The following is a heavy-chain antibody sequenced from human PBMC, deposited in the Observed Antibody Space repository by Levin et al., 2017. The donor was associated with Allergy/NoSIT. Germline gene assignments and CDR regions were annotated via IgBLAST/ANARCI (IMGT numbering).Heavy chain of an antibody. V-gene: IGHV4-39*01. CDR1: GGSISSSSYY. CDR2: IYYSGST. J-gene: IGHJ3*02. Sequence: SETLSLTCTVSGGSISSSSYYWGWIRQPPGKGLEWIGSIYYSGSTYYNPSLKSRVTISVDTSKNQFSLKLSSVTAADTAVYYCARLCSGDCYSGGLNAFDIWGQGTMVTVSS. CDR3: ARLCSGDCYSGGLNAFDI. D-gene: IGHD2-21*02.